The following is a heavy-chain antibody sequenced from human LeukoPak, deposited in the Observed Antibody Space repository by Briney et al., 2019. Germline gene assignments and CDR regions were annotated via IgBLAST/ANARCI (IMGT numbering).Heavy chain of an antibody. J-gene: IGHJ4*02. CDR3: ARHPYGSWKPLDY. CDR2: IYPGDSDT. V-gene: IGHV5-51*01. Sequence: GESLKTSCKGSGYSFTSYWIGWVRQMPGKGLEWMGIIYPGDSDTRYSPSFQGQVTISADKSISTAYLQWSSLKASDTTMYYCARHPYGSWKPLDYWGQGTLVTVSS. D-gene: IGHD6-13*01. CDR1: GYSFTSYW.